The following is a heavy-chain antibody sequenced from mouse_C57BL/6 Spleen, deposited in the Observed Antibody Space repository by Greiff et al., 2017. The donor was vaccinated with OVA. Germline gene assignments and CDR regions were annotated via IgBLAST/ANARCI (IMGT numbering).Heavy chain of an antibody. Sequence: VQLQQPGAELVMPGASVKLSCKASGYTFTSYWMHWVKQRPGQGLEWIGEIDPSDSYTNYNQKFKGKSTLTVDTSSSTAYMQLSSLTSEDSAVYYCARGGGNYAWFAYWGQGTLVTVSA. J-gene: IGHJ3*01. CDR2: IDPSDSYT. V-gene: IGHV1-69*01. D-gene: IGHD2-1*01. CDR3: ARGGGNYAWFAY. CDR1: GYTFTSYW.